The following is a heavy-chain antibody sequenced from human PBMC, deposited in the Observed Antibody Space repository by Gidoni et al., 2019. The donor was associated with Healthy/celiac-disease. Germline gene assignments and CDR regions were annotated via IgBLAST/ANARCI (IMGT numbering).Heavy chain of an antibody. CDR1: GFTFSSYG. CDR3: ARDWFLTGTPYYYGMDV. Sequence: QVQLVESGGGVVQPGRSLRLSCAASGFTFSSYGMPWVRQAPGKGLEWVAVIWYDGSNKYYADSVKGRFTISRDNSKNTLYLQMNSLRAEDTAVYYCARDWFLTGTPYYYGMDVWGQGTTVTVSS. D-gene: IGHD1-20*01. CDR2: IWYDGSNK. V-gene: IGHV3-33*01. J-gene: IGHJ6*02.